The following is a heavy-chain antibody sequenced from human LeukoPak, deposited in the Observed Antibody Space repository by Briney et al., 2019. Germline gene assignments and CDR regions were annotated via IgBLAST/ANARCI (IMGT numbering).Heavy chain of an antibody. CDR1: NYSINSGYY. V-gene: IGHV4-38-2*02. J-gene: IGHJ4*02. CDR2: IYHSGGT. D-gene: IGHD6-13*01. CDR3: ARTGYSSSSGY. Sequence: SETLSLTCTVSNYSINSGYYWGWIRQPPGKGLEWIGTIYHSGGTYYSPSLKSRVTISVDTSKNQFSLKLSSVTAADTAVYYCARTGYSSSSGYWGQGTLVTVSS.